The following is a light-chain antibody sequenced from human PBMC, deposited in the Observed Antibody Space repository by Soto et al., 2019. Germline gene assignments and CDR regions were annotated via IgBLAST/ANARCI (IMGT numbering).Light chain of an antibody. J-gene: IGKJ1*01. Sequence: AIRMTQSPSSLSASTGDRVTITCRASQGISSYLAWYQQKPGKAPKLLIYAASTLQSGVPSRVSGSGSGTDFTLTISCLQSEDFATYYCQQYYSYPRTFGQGTKVDI. CDR2: AAS. CDR1: QGISSY. V-gene: IGKV1-8*01. CDR3: QQYYSYPRT.